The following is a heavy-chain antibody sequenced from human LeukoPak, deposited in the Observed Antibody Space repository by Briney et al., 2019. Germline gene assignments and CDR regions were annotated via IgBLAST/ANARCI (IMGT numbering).Heavy chain of an antibody. D-gene: IGHD3-10*01. CDR2: INHSGST. J-gene: IGHJ4*02. CDR3: ARYKELLWFGELLYKSGHWDY. Sequence: SETLSLTCAVYGGSFSGYYWSWIRQPPGKGLEWVGEINHSGSTNYNPSLKSRATISVDTSKNQFSLKLSSVTAADTAVYYCARYKELLWFGELLYKSGHWDYWGQGTLVTVSS. CDR1: GGSFSGYY. V-gene: IGHV4-34*01.